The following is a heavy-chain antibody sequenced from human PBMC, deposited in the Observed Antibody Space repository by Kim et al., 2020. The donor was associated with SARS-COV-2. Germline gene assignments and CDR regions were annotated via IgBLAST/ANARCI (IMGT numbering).Heavy chain of an antibody. V-gene: IGHV4-39*07. J-gene: IGHJ4*02. CDR2: YYSGST. Sequence: YYSGSTYYHPSLKSRVTISVDTSKNQFSLKLSSVTAADTAVYYCAMYFDYWGQGTLVTVSS. CDR3: AMYFDY.